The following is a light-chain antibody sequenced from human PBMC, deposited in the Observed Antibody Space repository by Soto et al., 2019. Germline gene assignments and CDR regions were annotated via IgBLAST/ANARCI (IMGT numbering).Light chain of an antibody. J-gene: IGLJ1*01. Sequence: QSVLTQPPSVSGSPGQSVTIPCTGTRSDVGSYTRVSWYHQAPGTAPRLMIDEVSNRPSGVPDRFSGSKSGNTASLTISGLQAEDEADYYCASYTTHTARFVFGTGTKLTVL. CDR3: ASYTTHTARFV. CDR1: RSDVGSYTR. CDR2: EVS. V-gene: IGLV2-18*02.